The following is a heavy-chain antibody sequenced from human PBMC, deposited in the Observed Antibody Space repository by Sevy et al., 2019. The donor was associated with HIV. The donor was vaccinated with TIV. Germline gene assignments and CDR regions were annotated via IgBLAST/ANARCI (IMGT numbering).Heavy chain of an antibody. CDR2: IWYDGRTK. V-gene: IGHV3-33*01. Sequence: GGSLRLSCSASGFTFRSFSMHWVRQAPGKGLEWVAAIWYDGRTKHYADSVKGRFTISRDNSKNMLSLKMNSLRAEDTGLDFGARDYARVIAPTVGVASWGQGTVVTVSS. CDR1: GFTFRSFS. D-gene: IGHD6-13*01. J-gene: IGHJ5*02. CDR3: ARDYARVIAPTVGVAS.